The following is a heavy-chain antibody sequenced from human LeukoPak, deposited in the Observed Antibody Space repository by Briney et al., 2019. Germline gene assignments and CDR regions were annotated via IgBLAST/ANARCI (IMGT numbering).Heavy chain of an antibody. D-gene: IGHD1-26*01. V-gene: IGHV3-48*02. Sequence: GGSERLSCAASGFTFSSYSMNWVRQAPGKGLEWVSYISGSTGTIYYADSVKGRFTISRDNAKNSLYLQLNSLRDEDTAVYYCSRSGCYFDYWGEGTLASASS. CDR2: ISGSTGTI. CDR3: SRSGCYFDY. J-gene: IGHJ4*02. CDR1: GFTFSSYS.